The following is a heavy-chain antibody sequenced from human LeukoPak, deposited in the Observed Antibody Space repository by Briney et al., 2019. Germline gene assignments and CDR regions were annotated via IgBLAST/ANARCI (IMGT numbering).Heavy chain of an antibody. CDR3: ARTPFYYYDSSGYYYYDY. Sequence: SGPTLVNPTQTLTLTCTFSGFSLSTSGMRVSWIRQPPGKALEWLARIDWDDDKLYSTSLKTRLTISKDTSKNQVVLTMTNMDPVDTATYYCARTPFYYYDSSGYYYYDYWGQGTLVTVSS. D-gene: IGHD3-22*01. CDR2: IDWDDDK. V-gene: IGHV2-70*04. CDR1: GFSLSTSGMR. J-gene: IGHJ4*02.